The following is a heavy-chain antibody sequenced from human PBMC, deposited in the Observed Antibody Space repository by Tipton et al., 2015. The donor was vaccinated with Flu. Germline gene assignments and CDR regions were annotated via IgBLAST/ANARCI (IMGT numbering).Heavy chain of an antibody. V-gene: IGHV4-59*01. CDR2: IYYSGST. CDR1: CGSISSYY. Sequence: TLSLTCTVSCGSISSYYWSWIRQPPGKGLEWIGNIYYSGSTDYNPSLKSRITISVDRSKKHFSLKLSSVTAADTAVYYCARERTALLTVEDYYSYMNVWGKGTKVTGSS. D-gene: IGHD3-10*01. CDR3: ARERTALLTVEDYYSYMNV. J-gene: IGHJ6*03.